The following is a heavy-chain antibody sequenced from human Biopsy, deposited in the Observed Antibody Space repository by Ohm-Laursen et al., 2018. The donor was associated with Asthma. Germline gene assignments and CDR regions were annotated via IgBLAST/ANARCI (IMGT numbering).Heavy chain of an antibody. CDR1: GFSFSNFA. D-gene: IGHD1-1*01. V-gene: IGHV3-30*01. Sequence: SLRLSCSAFGFSFSNFAIHWVRQAPGKGLEWVGVISKDASTQDYADSVKGRFTMARDNPKNTLDLQMNSLREEDTAVYYCVRGGTDDAFDIWGQGTVVSVSS. J-gene: IGHJ3*02. CDR3: VRGGTDDAFDI. CDR2: ISKDASTQ.